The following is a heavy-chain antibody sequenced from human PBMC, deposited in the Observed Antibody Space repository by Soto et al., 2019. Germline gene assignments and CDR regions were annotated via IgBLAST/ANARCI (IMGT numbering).Heavy chain of an antibody. D-gene: IGHD3-22*01. J-gene: IGHJ4*02. CDR2: ISAYNGNT. Sequence: ASVKVSCKASGYTFTSYGISWVRQAPGQGLEWMGWISAYNGNTNYAQKLQGRVTMTTDTSTSTAYMELRSLRSDDTAVYYCARDQFKGYYDSSGSHGYWGQGTLVTVSS. CDR3: ARDQFKGYYDSSGSHGY. V-gene: IGHV1-18*01. CDR1: GYTFTSYG.